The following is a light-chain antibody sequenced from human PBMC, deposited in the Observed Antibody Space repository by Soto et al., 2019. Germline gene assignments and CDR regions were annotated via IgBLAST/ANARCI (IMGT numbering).Light chain of an antibody. CDR2: GAS. CDR3: QQNSDWPPLT. CDR1: QSINNN. V-gene: IGKV3-15*01. J-gene: IGKJ4*01. Sequence: DIVMTQSPATLSVSPGERATLSCRASQSINNNLVWYQQKPGQAPRLLIYGASTRATGIPARFSGSGSGTEFTLTISSLQSEDFAFYYCQQNSDWPPLTFGGGTKVEIK.